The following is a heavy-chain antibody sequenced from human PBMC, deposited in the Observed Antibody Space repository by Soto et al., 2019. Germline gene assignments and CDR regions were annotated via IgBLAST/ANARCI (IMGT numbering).Heavy chain of an antibody. Sequence: PSETLSLTCAVSGASIISENWWTWVRQSPGKGLEWIGEIHHTGSTTYNPSLDSRVTMSVDKSKNHFSLILSSVTAADTALYYCEKSWELRRFFASWGQGTLVTVSS. CDR1: GASIISENW. CDR2: IHHTGST. CDR3: EKSWELRRFFAS. D-gene: IGHD1-26*01. J-gene: IGHJ4*02. V-gene: IGHV4-4*02.